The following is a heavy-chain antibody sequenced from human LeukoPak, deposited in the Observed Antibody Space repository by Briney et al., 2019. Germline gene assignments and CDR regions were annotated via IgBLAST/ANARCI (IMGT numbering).Heavy chain of an antibody. V-gene: IGHV3-66*02. J-gene: IGHJ3*02. CDR1: GLTFSSHA. D-gene: IGHD3-22*01. CDR3: ARDRRYYYDSSGSDAFDI. Sequence: GGSLRLSCAASGLTFSSHAMTWVRQAPGKGLEWVSVVYDDGSTYYADSVKGRFAISRDNSKNTLYLQMNSLRTEDTAVYYCARDRRYYYDSSGSDAFDIWGQGTMVTVSS. CDR2: VYDDGST.